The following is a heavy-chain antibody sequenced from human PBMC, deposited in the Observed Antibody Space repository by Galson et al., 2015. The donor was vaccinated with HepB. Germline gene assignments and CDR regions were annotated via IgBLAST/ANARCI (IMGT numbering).Heavy chain of an antibody. J-gene: IGHJ4*02. Sequence: PALVKPTQTLTLTCTFSGFSLSTNGVGVGWIRQPPGKALEWVALIYWNDEKRYSPSLRSRFTITKDTSKNQVVLTMTNMDPVDTATYYCAHSVVDLLDYWGQGTLVTVSS. V-gene: IGHV2-5*01. CDR3: AHSVVDLLDY. CDR2: IYWNDEK. D-gene: IGHD2-15*01. CDR1: GFSLSTNGVG.